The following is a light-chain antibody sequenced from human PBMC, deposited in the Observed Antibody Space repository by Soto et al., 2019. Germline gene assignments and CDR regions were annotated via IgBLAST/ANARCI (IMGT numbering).Light chain of an antibody. J-gene: IGKJ5*01. CDR2: GAY. CDR3: QQYGSAPIT. V-gene: IGKV3-20*01. Sequence: EIVLTQSPGTLSLSAGESATLLCRASHFVSSRNLAWYQQKPGQAPRLLIYGAYSRAPGIPDRFSGSGSGTDFTLTITPLEPEDFAVYFCQQYGSAPITFGQGARLEI. CDR1: HFVSSRN.